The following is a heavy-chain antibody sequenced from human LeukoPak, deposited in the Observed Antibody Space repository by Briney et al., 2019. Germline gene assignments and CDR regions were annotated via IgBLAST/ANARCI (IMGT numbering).Heavy chain of an antibody. V-gene: IGHV4-59*12. CDR3: ARGERVDY. J-gene: IGHJ4*02. CDR1: GGSISSYY. Sequence: SETLSLTCAVSGGSISSYYWSWIRQSPGKGLEWIGYSYYTGIISYNPSLKSRVTMSVDKSKNQFSLKVNSVTAADTAVYYCARGERVDYWGQGTLVTVSS. CDR2: SYYTGII. D-gene: IGHD1-1*01.